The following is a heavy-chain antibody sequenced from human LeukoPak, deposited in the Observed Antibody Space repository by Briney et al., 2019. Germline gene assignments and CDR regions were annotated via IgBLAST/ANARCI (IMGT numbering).Heavy chain of an antibody. CDR3: ARGALGFDY. CDR2: IGKAGDT. J-gene: IGHJ4*02. Sequence: PGGSLRLSCAASGFIFSSYDMHWVRQATGKGLEWVSGIGKAGDTYYAGSVKGRFTTSRENAKSSLYLQLNSLRAGDTAVYYCARGALGFDYWGRGTLVTVSS. V-gene: IGHV3-13*04. CDR1: GFIFSSYD.